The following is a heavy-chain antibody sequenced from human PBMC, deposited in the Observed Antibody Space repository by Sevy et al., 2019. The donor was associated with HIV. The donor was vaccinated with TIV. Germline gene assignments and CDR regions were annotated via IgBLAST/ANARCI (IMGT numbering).Heavy chain of an antibody. CDR2: ISHDGGKK. CDR1: GFIFDDYG. D-gene: IGHD4-17*01. Sequence: GGSLRLSCVGSGFIFDDYGMHWVRQAPGKGLEWVAHISHDGGKKYYADSVKGRFTISRDNFKNTLYLQMNTLRRDDTAAYFCTKDPPVYGDFPYGMDVWGQGTTVTVSS. J-gene: IGHJ6*02. CDR3: TKDPPVYGDFPYGMDV. V-gene: IGHV3-30*18.